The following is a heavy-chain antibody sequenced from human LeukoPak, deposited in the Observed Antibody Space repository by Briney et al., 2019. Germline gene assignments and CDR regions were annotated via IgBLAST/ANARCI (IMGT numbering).Heavy chain of an antibody. V-gene: IGHV3-64*01. D-gene: IGHD2-8*01. CDR2: ISSNGGST. CDR3: ARGYCTNGVCWFDP. Sequence: GGSLRLSCAASGFTFSSYAMHWVRQAPGKGLEYVSAISSNGGSTYYANSVKGRFTISRDNSKNTLYLQMGNLRAEDMAVYYCARGYCTNGVCWFDPWGQGTLVTVSS. CDR1: GFTFSSYA. J-gene: IGHJ5*02.